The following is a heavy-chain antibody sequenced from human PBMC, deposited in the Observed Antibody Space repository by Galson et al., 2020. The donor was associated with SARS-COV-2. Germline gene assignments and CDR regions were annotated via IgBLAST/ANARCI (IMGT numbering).Heavy chain of an antibody. Sequence: SETLSLTCAVSGVSISTTNYWSWIRQAPGKGLEWIGSVYHSGSTYYNPSLKSRVTISLDTSKNQFSLRLTSVTAADTALYYCARQGVTMKFLLTVPGWFFDLWGRGTLVTVSS. CDR2: VYHSGST. CDR3: ARQGVTMKFLLTVPGWFFDL. V-gene: IGHV4-38-2*01. D-gene: IGHD3-16*01. J-gene: IGHJ2*01. CDR1: GVSISTTNY.